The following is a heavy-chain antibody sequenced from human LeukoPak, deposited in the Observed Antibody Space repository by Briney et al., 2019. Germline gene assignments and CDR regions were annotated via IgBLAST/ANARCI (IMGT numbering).Heavy chain of an antibody. CDR3: ARLGLAPTYFDY. CDR1: GFSFSSYW. D-gene: IGHD6-19*01. J-gene: IGHJ4*02. CDR2: IKEDGSER. Sequence: GGSLRLSCVVSGFSFSSYWMTWVRQAPGKGLEWVANIKEDGSERKYVDSVKGRFTISRDNAKNSLYLQMNSLRAEDTAVYYCARLGLAPTYFDYWGQGTLVTVSS. V-gene: IGHV3-7*03.